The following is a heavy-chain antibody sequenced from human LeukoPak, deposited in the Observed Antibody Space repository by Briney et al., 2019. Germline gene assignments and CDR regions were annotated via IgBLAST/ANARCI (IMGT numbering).Heavy chain of an antibody. CDR1: GDSISSSTYY. CDR3: ARGAAESEPFDY. V-gene: IGHV4-39*07. Sequence: PSETLSLTCSVSGDSISSSTYYWGWIRQPPGKGLEWIGSIYFGGGTYYNPSLKSRVTVSVDASKNQFSLRLSSVTAADTAVYYCARGAAESEPFDYWGQGTLVTVSS. J-gene: IGHJ4*02. D-gene: IGHD2-15*01. CDR2: IYFGGGT.